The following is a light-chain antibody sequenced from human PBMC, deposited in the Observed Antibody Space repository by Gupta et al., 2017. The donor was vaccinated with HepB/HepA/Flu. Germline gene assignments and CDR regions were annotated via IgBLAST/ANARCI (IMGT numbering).Light chain of an antibody. CDR3: QQEDNSLWT. Sequence: EIVLTQSPGTLSLSPGERATLSCRASQSISSSYLAWYQQKPGQTPRLLIYAASSRATGIPDRFSGSGSGTEFTLTISRLEPEDFAVYYCQQEDNSLWTFGQGTKVEIK. CDR2: AAS. V-gene: IGKV3-20*01. J-gene: IGKJ1*01. CDR1: QSISSSY.